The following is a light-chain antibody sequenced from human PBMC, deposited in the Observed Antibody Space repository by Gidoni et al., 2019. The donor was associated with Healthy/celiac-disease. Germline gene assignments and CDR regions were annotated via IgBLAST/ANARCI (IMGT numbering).Light chain of an antibody. CDR2: DAV. Sequence: ELVLTQSPATLSLSPVERATLSCRSSQSVSSYLAWYQHQPGQAPSLLIYDAVNRATGIPARFSGSGSGTGFTLNISSLEPEDLAVYYCQQRSKWRSWKFGQGTKVEIK. CDR3: QQRSKWRSWK. CDR1: QSVSSY. J-gene: IGKJ1*01. V-gene: IGKV3-11*01.